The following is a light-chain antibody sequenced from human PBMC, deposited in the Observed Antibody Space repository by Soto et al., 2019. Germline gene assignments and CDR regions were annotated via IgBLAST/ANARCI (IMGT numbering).Light chain of an antibody. J-gene: IGKJ5*01. CDR1: QGISNY. V-gene: IGKV1-27*01. CDR2: AAS. CDR3: QQYGSSPIT. Sequence: DIQITQSPSSLSASVGDRVTITCRASQGISNYLAWFQQKPGKDPKLLIYAASTLQSGVPSRFSGSGSETDFSLTISRLEPEDFAVYYCQQYGSSPITFGQGTRLEIK.